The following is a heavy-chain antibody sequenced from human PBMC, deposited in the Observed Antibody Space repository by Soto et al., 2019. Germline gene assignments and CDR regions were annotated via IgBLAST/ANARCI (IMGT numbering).Heavy chain of an antibody. CDR1: GFSLSTSGVG. CDR2: INWDDDK. D-gene: IGHD3-10*01. CDR3: ALLQADYGSGSWYFDY. V-gene: IGHV2-5*02. J-gene: IGHJ4*02. Sequence: QITLKESGPTLVKPTQTLTLTCTFSGFSLSTSGVGVGWIRQPPGKALEWLALINWDDDKRYSPSLKSRLTTTTDTSKNQVVLTMTNMDPVDTATYSCALLQADYGSGSWYFDYWGQGTLVTVSS.